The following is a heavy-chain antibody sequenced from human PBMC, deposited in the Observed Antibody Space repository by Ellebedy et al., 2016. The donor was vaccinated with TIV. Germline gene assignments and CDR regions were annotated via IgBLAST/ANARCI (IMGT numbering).Heavy chain of an antibody. V-gene: IGHV4-61*08. Sequence: MPSETLSLTCTVSGGSISSGGYYWSWIRQHPGKGLEWIGYIYYSGSTNYNPSLKSRVTISVDTSKNQFSLKLTSVTAADTAVYYCARHWEEDFGLTYYYYDMDVWGQGTTVTVSS. J-gene: IGHJ6*02. CDR1: GGSISSGGYY. CDR3: ARHWEEDFGLTYYYYDMDV. CDR2: IYYSGST. D-gene: IGHD2-15*01.